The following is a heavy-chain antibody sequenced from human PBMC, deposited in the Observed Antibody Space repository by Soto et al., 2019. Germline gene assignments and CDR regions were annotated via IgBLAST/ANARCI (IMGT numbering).Heavy chain of an antibody. CDR3: ARDAPPPPSGRDYYYSSGYYATFDY. D-gene: IGHD3-22*01. CDR2: IYYSGST. Sequence: PSETLSLTCTASGGSISSGDYYWSWIRQPPVTGLEWIGYIYYSGSTYYNPSLKRRVTISVDTSKNQFSLKLSSVTAADTAVYYCARDAPPPPSGRDYYYSSGYYATFDYWGQGILVTVSS. J-gene: IGHJ4*02. V-gene: IGHV4-30-4*01. CDR1: GGSISSGDYY.